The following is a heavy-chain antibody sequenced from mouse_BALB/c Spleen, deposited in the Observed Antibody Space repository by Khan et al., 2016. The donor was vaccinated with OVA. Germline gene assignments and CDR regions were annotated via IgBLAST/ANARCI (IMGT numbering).Heavy chain of an antibody. J-gene: IGHJ3*01. CDR1: GYTFTDYY. Sequence: VQLQESGAELARPGASVKLSCKASGYTFTDYYINWVKQRTGQGLEWIGEISPGSGDTYYNERFKGKATLTADKSSSTAYMQLSSLTSEASAVSFYARRKYNGYCVAHGGGGTEGADSA. CDR2: ISPGSGDT. D-gene: IGHD1-2*01. V-gene: IGHV1-77*01. CDR3: ARRKYNGYCVAH.